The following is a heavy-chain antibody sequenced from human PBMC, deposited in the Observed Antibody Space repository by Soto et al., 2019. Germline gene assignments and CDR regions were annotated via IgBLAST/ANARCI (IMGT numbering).Heavy chain of an antibody. CDR1: GGSISSGDYY. CDR2: IYYSGST. CDR3: ARAQRYDFWSGYYQYFDY. Sequence: SETLSLTCTVSGGSISSGDYYWSWIRQPPGKGLEWIGYIYYSGSTYYNPSLKSRVTISVDTSKNQFSLKLSSVTAADTAVYYCARAQRYDFWSGYYQYFDYWGQGTLVTVYS. J-gene: IGHJ4*02. D-gene: IGHD3-3*01. V-gene: IGHV4-30-4*01.